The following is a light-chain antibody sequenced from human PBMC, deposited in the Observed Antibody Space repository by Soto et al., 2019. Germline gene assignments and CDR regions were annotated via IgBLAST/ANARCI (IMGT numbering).Light chain of an antibody. V-gene: IGLV2-14*01. CDR2: DVT. CDR3: SSYSSTTLV. CDR1: SSDVGAYNY. J-gene: IGLJ1*01. Sequence: QSALTQPASVSGSPGQSITISCTGTSSDVGAYNYVSWYQQHPGKAPKLMIYDVTNRPSGVSSRFSGSKSGNTASLTISGLQAEDEADYYCSSYSSTTLVFGTGTKLTVL.